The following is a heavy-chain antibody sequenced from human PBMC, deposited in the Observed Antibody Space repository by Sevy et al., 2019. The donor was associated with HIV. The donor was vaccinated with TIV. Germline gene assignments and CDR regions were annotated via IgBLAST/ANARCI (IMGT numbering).Heavy chain of an antibody. CDR2: IKAKADGGTI. J-gene: IGHJ6*02. V-gene: IGHV3-15*01. Sequence: GGSLGLSCAASGFTFTYAWMNWVRQAPGKGLEWVGRIKAKADGGTIDYAAPVRGRFTISRDDSKHTLYLQMSNLKTEDTAVYYCTTDPIILLMVTDGVDVWGQGTTVTVSS. CDR1: GFTFTYAW. CDR3: TTDPIILLMVTDGVDV. D-gene: IGHD2-8*01.